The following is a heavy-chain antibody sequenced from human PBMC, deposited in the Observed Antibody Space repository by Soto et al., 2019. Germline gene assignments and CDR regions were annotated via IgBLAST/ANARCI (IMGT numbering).Heavy chain of an antibody. V-gene: IGHV1-3*01. CDR1: GYTFTSYA. D-gene: IGHD5-12*01. CDR2: INAGNGNT. CDR3: ARTSVAQSEDYFDY. Sequence: GASVKVSCKASGYTFTSYAMHWARQAPGQRLEWMGWINAGNGNTKYSQKFQGRVTITRDTSASTAYMELSSLRSGDTAVYYCARTSVAQSEDYFDYWGQGTPVTVSS. J-gene: IGHJ4*02.